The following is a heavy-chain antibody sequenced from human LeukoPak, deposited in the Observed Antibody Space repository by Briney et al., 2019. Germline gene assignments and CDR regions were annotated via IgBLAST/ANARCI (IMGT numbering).Heavy chain of an antibody. D-gene: IGHD2-2*01. Sequence: PGGSLTLSCAASGFTFSSYAMSSVRPDPGKGLEWVSAISGSGGSTYYADSVKGRFTISRDNAKNTLYLQMNSLRAEDTAVYYCAKLGGGECSSTSCYPNTLYYFDYWGQGTLVTVSS. J-gene: IGHJ4*02. CDR3: AKLGGGECSSTSCYPNTLYYFDY. CDR2: ISGSGGST. V-gene: IGHV3-23*01. CDR1: GFTFSSYA.